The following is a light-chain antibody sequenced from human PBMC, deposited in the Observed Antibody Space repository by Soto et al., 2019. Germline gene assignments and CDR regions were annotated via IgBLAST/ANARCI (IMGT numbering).Light chain of an antibody. V-gene: IGKV1-17*01. CDR3: LQYYTYTRT. J-gene: IGKJ2*01. CDR1: QGIRND. Sequence: DIQMTQSPSSLSASVGDRVTITCRASQGIRNDLGWFQQKPGKAPKRLIYAVSNLESGVPSRFGGSGSGTEFTLTISSLQAEDFATYYCLQYYTYTRTFGQGTKLEIK. CDR2: AVS.